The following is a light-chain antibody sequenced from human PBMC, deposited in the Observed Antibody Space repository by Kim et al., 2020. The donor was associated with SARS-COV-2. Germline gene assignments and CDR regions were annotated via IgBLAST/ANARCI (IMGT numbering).Light chain of an antibody. Sequence: SASVGDRVTSTCQASQDISDYLNWYQQKPGKAPKLLIYDASNLETGVPPRFSGSGSGTDFTFTITSLQPEDSATYYCQQYDDLLSFGQGTRLEIK. J-gene: IGKJ5*01. CDR2: DAS. CDR1: QDISDY. CDR3: QQYDDLLS. V-gene: IGKV1-33*01.